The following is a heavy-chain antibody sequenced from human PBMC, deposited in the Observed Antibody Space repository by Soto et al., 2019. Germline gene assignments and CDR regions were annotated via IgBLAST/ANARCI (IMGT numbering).Heavy chain of an antibody. CDR2: ISSSSSYT. CDR3: ARDGSSYGMDV. CDR1: GFTFTDYY. J-gene: IGHJ6*02. V-gene: IGHV3-11*05. Sequence: GGSLRLTCAASGFTFTDYYMNWIRQAPVRGLEWGSCISSSSSYTNYADSVKGRSTIYRDNAKNSLYLQMNSLRAEDTAVYYCARDGSSYGMDVWGQGTTVTVSS.